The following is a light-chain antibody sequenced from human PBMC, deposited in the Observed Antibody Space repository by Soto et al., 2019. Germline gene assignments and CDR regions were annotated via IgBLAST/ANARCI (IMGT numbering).Light chain of an antibody. CDR3: CSYAGSRTFV. CDR2: EVS. CDR1: SSVVGSYNL. V-gene: IGLV2-23*02. J-gene: IGLJ1*01. Sequence: QSALTQPASVSGSPGQSITISCTGTSSVVGSYNLVSWYQQHPGKAPKLMIYEVSKRPSGVSNRFSGSKSCNTASLTISGLQAEDEADYYCCSYAGSRTFVFGTGTKVTVL.